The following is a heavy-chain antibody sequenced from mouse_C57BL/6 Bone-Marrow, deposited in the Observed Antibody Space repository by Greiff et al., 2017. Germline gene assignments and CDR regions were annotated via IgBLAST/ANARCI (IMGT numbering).Heavy chain of an antibody. D-gene: IGHD2-4*01. Sequence: VKLMESGAELVKPGASVKMSCKASGYTFTSYWITWVKQRPGQGLEWIGDIYPGSGSTNYNEKFKSKATLTVDTSSSTAYMQLSSLTSEDSAVYYCAWDYGAWFAYWGQGTLVTVSA. CDR2: IYPGSGST. J-gene: IGHJ3*01. CDR1: GYTFTSYW. V-gene: IGHV1-55*01. CDR3: AWDYGAWFAY.